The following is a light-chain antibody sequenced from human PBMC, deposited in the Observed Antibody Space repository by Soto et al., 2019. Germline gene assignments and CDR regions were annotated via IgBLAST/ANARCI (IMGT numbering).Light chain of an antibody. CDR2: DAS. J-gene: IGKJ5*01. CDR1: QNIRSS. CDR3: QQYDIWPPYT. V-gene: IGKV3-15*01. Sequence: EVVMTQSPASLSASPVDRVTLSFRASQNIRSSLAWYQQRPGQAPRLLIYDASTRATGIPPRFSGGGSGTEFTVTISSLQSEDFAIYYCQQYDIWPPYTFGQGTRLEIK.